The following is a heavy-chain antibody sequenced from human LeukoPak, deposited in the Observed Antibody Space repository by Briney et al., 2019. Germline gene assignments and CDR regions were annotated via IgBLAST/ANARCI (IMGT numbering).Heavy chain of an antibody. D-gene: IGHD2-2*01. CDR3: AIDLSSSDAFDI. V-gene: IGHV3-11*01. CDR2: ISRSGITI. CDR1: GFTFSDYY. J-gene: IGHJ3*02. Sequence: GGSLRLSCAASGFTFSDYYMSWIRQAPGKGLEWVSYISRSGITIYYADSVKGRFTISRDNAKNSLYLQMNSLRAEDTAVYYCAIDLSSSDAFDIWGQGTMFTVSS.